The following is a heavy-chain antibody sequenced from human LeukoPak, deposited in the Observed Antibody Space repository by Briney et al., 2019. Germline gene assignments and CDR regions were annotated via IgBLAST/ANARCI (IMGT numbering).Heavy chain of an antibody. V-gene: IGHV4-61*02. D-gene: IGHD6-13*01. CDR3: ARVSPGYSSNNDY. CDR1: GGSISSGSYY. Sequence: SQTLSLTCTVSGGSISSGSYYWSWIRQPAGKGLEWIGRIYTSGSTNYNPSLKSRVTISVDTSKNQFSLKLSSVTAADTAVYYCARVSPGYSSNNDYWGRGTLVTVSS. J-gene: IGHJ4*02. CDR2: IYTSGST.